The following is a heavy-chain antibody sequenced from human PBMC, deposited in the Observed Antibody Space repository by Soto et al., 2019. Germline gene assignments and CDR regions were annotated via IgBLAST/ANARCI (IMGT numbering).Heavy chain of an antibody. Sequence: ASVKVSCKASGGTFSSYAISWVRQAPGQGLEWMGGIIPIFGTANYAQKFQGRVTITADESTSTAYMELSSLRSEDTAVYYCARTYYDFWSGPGSYGMDVWGQGTTVTVSS. CDR1: GGTFSSYA. V-gene: IGHV1-69*13. CDR3: ARTYYDFWSGPGSYGMDV. D-gene: IGHD3-3*01. CDR2: IIPIFGTA. J-gene: IGHJ6*02.